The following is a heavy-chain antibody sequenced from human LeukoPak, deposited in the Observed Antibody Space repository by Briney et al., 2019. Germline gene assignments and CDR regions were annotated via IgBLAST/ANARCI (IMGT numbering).Heavy chain of an antibody. CDR3: ARERVDESDI. CDR2: IHSSGSAI. Sequence: GGSLRLSCAASGFTFNAYEMNWLRQAPGKGLEWVSYIHSSGSAIHYADSVKGRFTISRDNPKNSLYLQMNSLRAEDTAAYYCARERVDESDIWGQGTVVNVSS. J-gene: IGHJ3*02. V-gene: IGHV3-48*03. CDR1: GFTFNAYE.